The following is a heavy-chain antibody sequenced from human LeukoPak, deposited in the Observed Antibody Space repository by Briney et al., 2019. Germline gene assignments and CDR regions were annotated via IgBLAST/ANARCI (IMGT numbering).Heavy chain of an antibody. Sequence: SETLSLTCTVSGGSISSFYWSWIRQPPGKGLEWIGYIFYSGSTNCNPSLKSRVTISVDTSKSQFSLKLSSVTAADTAVYYCARGWGSSWYYFDYWGQGTLVTVSS. D-gene: IGHD6-13*01. CDR1: GGSISSFY. V-gene: IGHV4-59*01. J-gene: IGHJ4*02. CDR2: IFYSGST. CDR3: ARGWGSSWYYFDY.